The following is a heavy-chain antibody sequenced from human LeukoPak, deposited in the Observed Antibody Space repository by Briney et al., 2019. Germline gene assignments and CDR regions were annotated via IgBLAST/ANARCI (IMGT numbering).Heavy chain of an antibody. J-gene: IGHJ4*02. CDR2: VFYSGNT. CDR3: ARQGTITYAYFDY. V-gene: IGHV4-59*08. Sequence: SETLSLTCTVSGGSLTGYFWSWIRQPPGKGLEWLGYVFYSGNTRYNPSLESRVTTSADTSKNQFTLRLTSVAAADTAVYYCARQGTITYAYFDYWSQGTLVTVSS. CDR1: GGSLTGYF. D-gene: IGHD2-2*01.